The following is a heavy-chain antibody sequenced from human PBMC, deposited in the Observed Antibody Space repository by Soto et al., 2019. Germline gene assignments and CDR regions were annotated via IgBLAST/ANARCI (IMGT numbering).Heavy chain of an antibody. V-gene: IGHV4-39*01. CDR1: GGSISSRSYY. J-gene: IGHJ5*02. CDR2: IYYSGST. Sequence: SETRSLTCSVCGGSISSRSYYWGWIRQPPGKGLEWIGSIYYSGSTYYNPSLKSRVTISVDTSKNQFSLKLSSVTAADTAVYYCASSSLVRGWFDPWGQGTLVTVSS. D-gene: IGHD3-10*01. CDR3: ASSSLVRGWFDP.